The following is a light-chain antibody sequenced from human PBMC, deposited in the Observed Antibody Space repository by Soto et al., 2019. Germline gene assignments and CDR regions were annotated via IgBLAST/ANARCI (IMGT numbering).Light chain of an antibody. Sequence: QSALTQPASVSGSPGQSITISCTGTSSDVGDYNYVSWYQQHPGKAPKLMVYEVSNRPSGVSNRFSGSKSGNTASLTISGLQAEDEAEYYCSSYTSNSLGVFGTGTKLTVL. CDR3: SSYTSNSLGV. CDR1: SSDVGDYNY. V-gene: IGLV2-14*01. J-gene: IGLJ1*01. CDR2: EVS.